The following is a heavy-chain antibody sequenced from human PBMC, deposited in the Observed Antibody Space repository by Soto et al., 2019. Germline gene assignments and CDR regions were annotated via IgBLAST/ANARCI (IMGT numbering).Heavy chain of an antibody. CDR3: ARVTSSSWYWFDP. CDR2: INAGNGNT. CDR1: GYTFTSYA. J-gene: IGHJ5*02. V-gene: IGHV1-3*01. Sequence: QVQLVQSGAEVKKPGASVKVSCKASGYTFTSYAMHWVRQAPGQRLEWMGWINAGNGNTKYSQKFQGRVTITRDTSASTAYMEPSSLRSEDTAVYYCARVTSSSWYWFDPWGQGTLVTVSS. D-gene: IGHD6-13*01.